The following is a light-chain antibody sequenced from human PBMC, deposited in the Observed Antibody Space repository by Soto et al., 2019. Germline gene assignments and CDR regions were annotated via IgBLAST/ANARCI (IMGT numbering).Light chain of an antibody. CDR3: QQYNSYSRT. J-gene: IGKJ1*01. CDR1: QSISSW. Sequence: DIEMTQSPATLSASLGDRVTITCGASQSISSWLAWYQQKPGKAPKLLIYDASSLESGVPSRFRGSGSGTEFTLTISSLQPDDFETYYCQQYNSYSRTFGQGTKVDIK. V-gene: IGKV1-5*01. CDR2: DAS.